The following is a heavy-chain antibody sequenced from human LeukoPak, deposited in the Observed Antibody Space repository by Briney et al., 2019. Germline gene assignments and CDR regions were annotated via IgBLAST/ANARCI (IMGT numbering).Heavy chain of an antibody. Sequence: PGGSLRLSCAASGFTFDDYAMHWVRQAPGKGLEWVSSCSWNSGSIHYADSVKGRFTISRDNAKNALHLQMNSLRAEDTALYYCAKDTGAVAGYGFDIWGQGTMVTVSS. CDR2: CSWNSGSI. J-gene: IGHJ3*02. V-gene: IGHV3-9*01. D-gene: IGHD6-19*01. CDR1: GFTFDDYA. CDR3: AKDTGAVAGYGFDI.